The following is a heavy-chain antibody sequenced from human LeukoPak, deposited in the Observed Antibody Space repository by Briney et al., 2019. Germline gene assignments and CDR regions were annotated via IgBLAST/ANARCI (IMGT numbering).Heavy chain of an antibody. V-gene: IGHV3-53*01. CDR2: IYGGGDT. J-gene: IGHJ4*02. Sequence: PGGSLRLSCVVSGFSVSNDYMSWVRQAPGKGLEWVSVIYGGGDTYYADSVRGRFTISRDNFENTLFLQMDSLRAEDTAVYYCTRSLPSSHHFFDSWGQGALVTVSS. CDR3: TRSLPSSHHFFDS. CDR1: GFSVSNDY. D-gene: IGHD3-16*02.